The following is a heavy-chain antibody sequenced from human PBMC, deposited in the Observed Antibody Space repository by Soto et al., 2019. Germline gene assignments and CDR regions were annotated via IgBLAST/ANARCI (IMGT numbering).Heavy chain of an antibody. J-gene: IGHJ6*02. D-gene: IGHD4-17*01. CDR3: ARDRVGYGGNPYYYYGMDV. V-gene: IGHV4-30-4*01. Sequence: SETLSLTCTVSGGSISSGDYYWSWIRQPPGKGLEWIGYIYYSGSTYYNPSLKSRVTISVDTSKNQFSLKLSSVTAADTAVYYCARDRVGYGGNPYYYYGMDVWGQGTTVTVSS. CDR2: IYYSGST. CDR1: GGSISSGDYY.